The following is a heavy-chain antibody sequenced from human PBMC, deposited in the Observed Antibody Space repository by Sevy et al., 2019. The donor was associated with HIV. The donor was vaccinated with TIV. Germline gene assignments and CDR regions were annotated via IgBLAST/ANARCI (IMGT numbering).Heavy chain of an antibody. V-gene: IGHV3-30*02. CDR3: VKEGGGEGGDH. J-gene: IGHJ4*02. D-gene: IGHD2-21*01. CDR2: IQYDGSNK. Sequence: GGSLRLSCAASGFSFSSYGMHWVRQAPGKGLAWMSYIQYDGSNKDYADSVKGRFTISRDNSKNTLYLQMNSLRVEDTAVFYCVKEGGGEGGDHWGQGTLVTVSS. CDR1: GFSFSSYG.